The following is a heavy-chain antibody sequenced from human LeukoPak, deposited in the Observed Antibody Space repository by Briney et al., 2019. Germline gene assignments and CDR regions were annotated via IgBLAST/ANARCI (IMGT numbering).Heavy chain of an antibody. J-gene: IGHJ4*02. CDR1: GFTFSSCW. Sequence: GGSLRLSCAASGFTFSSCWMSWVRQAPGKGLEWVANIKQDGSEKYYADSVKGRFTISRDNAKNSLYLQMNSLRVEDTTVYYCVGVFIVGGRSVFDYWGQGTLVTVSS. CDR3: VGVFIVGGRSVFDY. CDR2: IKQDGSEK. D-gene: IGHD1-26*01. V-gene: IGHV3-7*01.